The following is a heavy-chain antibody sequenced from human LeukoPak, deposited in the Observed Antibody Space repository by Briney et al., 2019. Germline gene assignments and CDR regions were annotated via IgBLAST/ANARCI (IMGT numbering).Heavy chain of an antibody. CDR1: GFTFDDYA. CDR2: ISWDGGST. D-gene: IGHD4-17*01. J-gene: IGHJ6*02. Sequence: TGGSLRLSCAASGFTFDDYAMHWVRQAPGKGLEWVSLISWDGGSTYYADSVKGRFTISRDNSKNSLYLQMNSLRAEDTALYYCAKGAQDMTTPTSHYYYGMDVWGQGTTVTVSS. CDR3: AKGAQDMTTPTSHYYYGMDV. V-gene: IGHV3-43D*03.